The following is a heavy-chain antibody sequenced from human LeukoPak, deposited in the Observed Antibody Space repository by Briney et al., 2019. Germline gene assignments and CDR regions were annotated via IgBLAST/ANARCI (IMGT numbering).Heavy chain of an antibody. D-gene: IGHD2-2*01. CDR2: ISGSGGST. Sequence: AGGSLRLSCAASGFTFSSYAMSWVRQAPGKGLEWVSAISGSGGSTYYADSVKGRFTISRDNSKNTLYLQMNSLRAEDTAVYYCAKGHCSSTSCYGRGHYYYMDVWGKGTTVTISS. CDR1: GFTFSSYA. CDR3: AKGHCSSTSCYGRGHYYYMDV. V-gene: IGHV3-23*01. J-gene: IGHJ6*03.